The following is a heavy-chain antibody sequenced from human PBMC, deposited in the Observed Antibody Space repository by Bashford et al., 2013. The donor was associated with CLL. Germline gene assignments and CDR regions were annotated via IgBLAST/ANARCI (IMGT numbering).Heavy chain of an antibody. D-gene: IGHD5-12*01. Sequence: SETLSLTCSVSGGSMSSSGYFWGWVRQPPGKGLEWIGNIYYSGNTNYHPSLKSRVTISVDTSRNQFSLRLSSVTAADTAVYYCARHGLGSGFDIDYWGQEPWSPSPQ. CDR2: IYYSGNT. V-gene: IGHV4-39*01. CDR3: ARHGLGSGFDIDY. J-gene: IGHJ4*01. CDR1: GGSMSSSGYF.